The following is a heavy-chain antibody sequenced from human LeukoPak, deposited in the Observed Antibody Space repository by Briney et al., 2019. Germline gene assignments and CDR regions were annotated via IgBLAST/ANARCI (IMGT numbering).Heavy chain of an antibody. J-gene: IGHJ5*02. CDR2: IYYSGST. V-gene: IGHV4-39*07. CDR1: GGSISSSSYY. CDR3: ARDTDNWFDP. Sequence: SETLSLICTVSGGSISSSSYYWGWIRQPPGKGLEWIGSIYYSGSTYYNPSLKSRVTISVDTSKNQFSLKLSSVTTADTAVYYCARDTDNWFDPWGQGTLVTVSS. D-gene: IGHD4-11*01.